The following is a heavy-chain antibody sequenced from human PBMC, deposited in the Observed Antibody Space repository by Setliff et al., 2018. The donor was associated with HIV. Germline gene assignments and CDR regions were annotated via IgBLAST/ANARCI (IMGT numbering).Heavy chain of an antibody. D-gene: IGHD2-2*01. CDR2: IYYSGST. Sequence: PSETLSLTCTVSGGSISSYYWSWNRQPPGKGLEWIGYIYYSGSTNYNPSLKSRVTISVDTSKNQFSLKLSSVTAADTAVYYCARLGQLPIYDSYMDVWGKGTTVTVSS. V-gene: IGHV4-59*08. CDR3: ARLGQLPIYDSYMDV. CDR1: GGSISSYY. J-gene: IGHJ6*03.